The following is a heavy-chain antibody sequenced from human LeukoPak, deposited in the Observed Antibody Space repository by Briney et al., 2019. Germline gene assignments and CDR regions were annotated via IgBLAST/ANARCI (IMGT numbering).Heavy chain of an antibody. V-gene: IGHV3-48*03. D-gene: IGHD3-10*01. J-gene: IGHJ4*02. CDR3: AGYGSGSF. Sequence: QSGGSLRLSCAASGFTFSSQAMHWVRQAPGKGLEWVSYISSSGTTIHYADSVKGRFTISRDNTKNSLYLQMNSLRAEDTAVYYCAGYGSGSFWGQGTLVTVSS. CDR1: GFTFSSQA. CDR2: ISSSGTTI.